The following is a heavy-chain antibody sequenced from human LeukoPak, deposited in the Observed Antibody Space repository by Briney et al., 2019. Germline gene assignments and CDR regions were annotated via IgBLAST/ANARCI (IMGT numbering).Heavy chain of an antibody. V-gene: IGHV3-7*01. CDR2: INQDGSEK. CDR1: EFTFSSYW. D-gene: IGHD1-26*01. Sequence: GGSLRLSCAASEFTFSSYWMSWVRQAPGKGLEWVANINQDGSEKYSVDSVKGRFTISRDNAKNSLYLQMNSLRAEDTAVYYCARDSGSYHDAFDIWGQGTMVTVSS. CDR3: ARDSGSYHDAFDI. J-gene: IGHJ3*02.